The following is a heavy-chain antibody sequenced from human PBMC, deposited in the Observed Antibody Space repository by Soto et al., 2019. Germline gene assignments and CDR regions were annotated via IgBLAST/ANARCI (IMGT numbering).Heavy chain of an antibody. Sequence: EVQLLESGGGLVQPGGALRLSCSASGFTFSSYAMSWVRQAPGKGLEWVSTISGSGDGTYYADSVKGRFTISRDNPKNTLYLQRNSLRSDDTAVYYCAKHKGPAGNYGVDVWGQGTTVTVSS. CDR3: AKHKGPAGNYGVDV. CDR1: GFTFSSYA. J-gene: IGHJ6*02. CDR2: ISGSGDGT. D-gene: IGHD2-2*01. V-gene: IGHV3-23*01.